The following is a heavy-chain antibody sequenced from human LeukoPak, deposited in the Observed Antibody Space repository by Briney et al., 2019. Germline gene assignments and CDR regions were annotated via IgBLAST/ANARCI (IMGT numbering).Heavy chain of an antibody. D-gene: IGHD3-22*01. J-gene: IGHJ5*02. CDR1: GYTFTSYY. CDR3: ARGANERYYYDSSGYWFDP. CDR2: INPNSGGT. Sequence: ASVKVSCKASGYTFTSYYMHWVRQAPGQGLEWMGWINPNSGGTNYAQKFQGRVTMTRDTSISTAYMELSRLRSDDTAVYYCARGANERYYYDSSGYWFDPWGQGTLVTVSS. V-gene: IGHV1-2*02.